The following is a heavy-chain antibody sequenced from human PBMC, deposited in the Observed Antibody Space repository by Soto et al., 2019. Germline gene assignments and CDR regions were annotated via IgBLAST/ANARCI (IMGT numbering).Heavy chain of an antibody. V-gene: IGHV4-39*01. J-gene: IGHJ6*02. CDR3: ARLSSSYYYYGMDV. D-gene: IGHD6-6*01. CDR1: VGSISSSSYY. Sequence: SETLKLTCTVSVGSISSSSYYWGWIRQPPGKGLEWIGSIYYSGSTYYNPSLKSRVTISVDTSKNQFSLKLSSVTAADTAVYYCARLSSSYYYYGMDVWGQGTTVTVSS. CDR2: IYYSGST.